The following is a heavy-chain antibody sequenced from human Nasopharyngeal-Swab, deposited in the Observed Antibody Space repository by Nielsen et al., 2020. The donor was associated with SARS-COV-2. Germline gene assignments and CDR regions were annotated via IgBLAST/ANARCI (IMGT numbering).Heavy chain of an antibody. D-gene: IGHD1-26*01. CDR1: GYTLTELS. CDR3: ATVSGSYSYYYYYYGMDV. Sequence: ASVKVSCKVSGYTLTELSMHWVRQAPGKGLEWMGGFDPEDGETIYAQKFQGRVTMTEDTSTDTAYMELSRLRSEDTAVYYCATVSGSYSYYYYYYGMDVWGQGTTVTVSS. J-gene: IGHJ6*02. CDR2: FDPEDGET. V-gene: IGHV1-24*01.